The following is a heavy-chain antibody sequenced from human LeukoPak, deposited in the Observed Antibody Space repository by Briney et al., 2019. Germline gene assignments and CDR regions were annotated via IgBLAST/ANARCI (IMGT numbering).Heavy chain of an antibody. V-gene: IGHV3-21*01. Sequence: GGSLRLSCEASGFTFSSYNMIWVRQAPGEGLEWVSSISSSSTYKYYADSVEGRFTISRDNAQNSLYLQMNSLRAEDTAVYYCARSLGYCSGTTCYPFDYWGQGTLVTVSS. CDR3: ARSLGYCSGTTCYPFDY. CDR2: ISSSSTYK. J-gene: IGHJ4*02. D-gene: IGHD2-15*01. CDR1: GFTFSSYN.